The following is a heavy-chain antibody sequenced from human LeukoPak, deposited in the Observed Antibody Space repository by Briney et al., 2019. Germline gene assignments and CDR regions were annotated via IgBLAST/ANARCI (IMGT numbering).Heavy chain of an antibody. CDR2: IIPIFGTA. J-gene: IGHJ4*02. CDR3: ASHTSYGDYVY. V-gene: IGHV1-69*13. D-gene: IGHD4-17*01. Sequence: ASVKVSCKASGGTFSSYAISWVRQAPGQGLEWMGRIIPIFGTANYAQKFQGRVTITPDESTSTAYMELSSLRSDDTAVYYCASHTSYGDYVYWGQGTLVTVSS. CDR1: GGTFSSYA.